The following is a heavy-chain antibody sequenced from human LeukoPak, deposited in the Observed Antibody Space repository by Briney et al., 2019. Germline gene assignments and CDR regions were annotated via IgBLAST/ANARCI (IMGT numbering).Heavy chain of an antibody. J-gene: IGHJ6*03. CDR1: GGSIGSFY. Sequence: SETLSLTCAVSGGSIGSFYWNWIRQPPGKGLEWIGYIYSSGSTNYNPSLKSRVTISVDTSKNQFSLKLRSVTAADTAVYYCARGSVLLSMDVWGKGTTVTISS. CDR3: ARGSVLLSMDV. V-gene: IGHV4-59*01. CDR2: IYSSGST. D-gene: IGHD3-10*01.